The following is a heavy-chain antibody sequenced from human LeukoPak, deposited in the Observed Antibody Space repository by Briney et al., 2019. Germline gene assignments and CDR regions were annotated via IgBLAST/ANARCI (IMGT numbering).Heavy chain of an antibody. CDR1: GYTFTDHW. CDR2: IDPSDSYT. CDR3: ARNTGGTLTL. J-gene: IGHJ4*02. V-gene: IGHV5-10-1*01. Sequence: GESLKISCTGSGYTFTDHWISWVRRMPGKGPEWMGRIDPSDSYTQYIPSLQGHVTISTDKSISTAYLQWSSLKASDTAIYYCARNTGGTLTLWGQGTLVTVSS. D-gene: IGHD1-14*01.